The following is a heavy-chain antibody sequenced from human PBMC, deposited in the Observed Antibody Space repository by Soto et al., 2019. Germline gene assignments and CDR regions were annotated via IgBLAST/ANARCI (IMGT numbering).Heavy chain of an antibody. CDR2: ISYSASSK. D-gene: IGHD3-3*01. J-gene: IGHJ6*02. Sequence: AQLEESGGGVVQPGMSLSLSCAASGFTFSSYGMHWVRQAPGKGLEWVAVISYSASSKYYTDSVKGRFTISRDNAKYTLSLHMNSLRAEDTAVDYCAKPLDYYDLWRADVWGHGTAVTVSS. CDR1: GFTFSSYG. CDR3: AKPLDYYDLWRADV. V-gene: IGHV3-30*18.